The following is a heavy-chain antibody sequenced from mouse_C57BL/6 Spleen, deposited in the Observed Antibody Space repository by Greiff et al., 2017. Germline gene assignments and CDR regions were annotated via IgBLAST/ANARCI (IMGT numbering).Heavy chain of an antibody. Sequence: EVKLMESGPGLVKPSQSLSLTCSVTGYSITSGYYWNWIRQFPGNKLEWMGYISYDGSNNYNPSLKNRISITRDTSKNQFFLKLNSVTTEDTATYYCARDYDYDAQAWFAYWGQGTLVTVSA. CDR2: ISYDGSN. J-gene: IGHJ3*01. CDR3: ARDYDYDAQAWFAY. D-gene: IGHD2-4*01. CDR1: GYSITSGYY. V-gene: IGHV3-6*01.